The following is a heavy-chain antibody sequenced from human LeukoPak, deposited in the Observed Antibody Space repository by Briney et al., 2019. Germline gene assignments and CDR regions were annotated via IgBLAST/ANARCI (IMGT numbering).Heavy chain of an antibody. CDR2: IYHSGRP. CDR1: GCSIISGYY. V-gene: IGHV4-38-2*02. CDR3: ARVGHYGSTGPLDY. J-gene: IGHJ4*02. D-gene: IGHD3-22*01. Sequence: SETLSLPCTVSGCSIISGYYWGWLRQAPGKGLEWIGSIYHSGRPYYNPSLKSRVNISVDTSKNQFCLKLSSVTAADTAVYYCARVGHYGSTGPLDYWGQGILVTVSS.